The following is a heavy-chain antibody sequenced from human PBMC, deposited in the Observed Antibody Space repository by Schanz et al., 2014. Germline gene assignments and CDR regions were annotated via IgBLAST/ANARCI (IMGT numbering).Heavy chain of an antibody. J-gene: IGHJ5*01. CDR1: GFTFSLYW. Sequence: EVQLVESGGGLVQPGGSLRLSCGSSGFTFSLYWMHWVRQAPGKGLVWVSRINGDGSNTNYADSVKGRFTISRDSSKNTLYLQMNSLRPEDTAVYYCAKTPREYCNYDNCPNWFDSWGQGTLXTASS. CDR3: AKTPREYCNYDNCPNWFDS. CDR2: INGDGSNT. D-gene: IGHD2-15*01. V-gene: IGHV3-74*01.